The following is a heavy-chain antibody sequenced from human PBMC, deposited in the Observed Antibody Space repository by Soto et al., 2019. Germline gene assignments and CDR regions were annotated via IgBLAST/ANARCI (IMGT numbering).Heavy chain of an antibody. V-gene: IGHV5-51*03. D-gene: IGHD2-15*01. CDR2: IYPGDSDT. Sequence: EVQLLQSGPEMTEPGKSLKISCQGSGYSFASFWIAWLRQMLGKGLEWMGIIYPGDSDTVYSPSFEGQVTISVDRSITTAYVHLTNLKSSDTAMYYCARTLSGSKFRALDFWGQGTMVTVSS. CDR3: ARTLSGSKFRALDF. J-gene: IGHJ3*01. CDR1: GYSFASFW.